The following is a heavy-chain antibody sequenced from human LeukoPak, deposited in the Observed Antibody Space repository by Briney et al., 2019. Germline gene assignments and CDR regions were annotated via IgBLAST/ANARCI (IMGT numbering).Heavy chain of an antibody. V-gene: IGHV4-4*07. D-gene: IGHD3-10*01. CDR3: ASERTDASGSSPFDF. Sequence: SETLSLTCTVSGGSISSYYWSWIRQPAGKGLEWIGRMHTTGRINYNPSLKSRVTMSVDTSKNQFSLNLSSVTAADTAVYYCASERTDASGSSPFDFWGQGTLVTVSS. CDR2: MHTTGRI. J-gene: IGHJ4*02. CDR1: GGSISSYY.